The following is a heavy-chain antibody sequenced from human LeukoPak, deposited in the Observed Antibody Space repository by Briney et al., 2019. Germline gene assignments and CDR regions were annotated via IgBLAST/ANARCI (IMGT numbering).Heavy chain of an antibody. D-gene: IGHD2-21*02. Sequence: GASVKVSCKASGYTFTSYYMHWVRQAPGQGLEWMGIINPSGGSTSYAQKFQGRVTMTRDTSTSTVYMELSSLRSEDTAVYYCARDRQGGGDLEDAFDIWGQGTMVTVSS. CDR1: GYTFTSYY. V-gene: IGHV1-46*01. CDR3: ARDRQGGGDLEDAFDI. J-gene: IGHJ3*02. CDR2: INPSGGST.